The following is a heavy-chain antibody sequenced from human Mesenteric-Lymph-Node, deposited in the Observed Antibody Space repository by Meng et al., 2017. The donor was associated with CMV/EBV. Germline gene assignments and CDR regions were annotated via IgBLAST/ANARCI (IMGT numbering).Heavy chain of an antibody. V-gene: IGHV3-7*01. CDR1: GFTFSSYW. CDR2: IKQDGSEK. J-gene: IGHJ5*02. CDR3: ARVYGYSYGYDWFDP. D-gene: IGHD5-18*01. Sequence: GESLKISCAASGFTFSSYWMSWARQAPGKGLEWVANIKQDGSEKYYVDSVKGRFTMSRDNAKNSLYLQMNSLRAEDTAVYYCARVYGYSYGYDWFDPWGQGTLVTVSS.